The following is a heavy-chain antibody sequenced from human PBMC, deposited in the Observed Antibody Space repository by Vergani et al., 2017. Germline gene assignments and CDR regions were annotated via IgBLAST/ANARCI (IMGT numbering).Heavy chain of an antibody. CDR3: AKDSDYYYYYYYMDV. CDR2: ISWNSGSI. Sequence: EVQLVESGGGLVQPGRSLRLSCAASGFTFDDYAMHWVRQAPGKGLEWVSGISWNSGSIGYADSVKGRFTISRDNAKNSLYLQMNSLRAEDTALYYCAKDSDYYYYYYYMDVWSKGTTVTVSS. CDR1: GFTFDDYA. J-gene: IGHJ6*03. V-gene: IGHV3-9*01.